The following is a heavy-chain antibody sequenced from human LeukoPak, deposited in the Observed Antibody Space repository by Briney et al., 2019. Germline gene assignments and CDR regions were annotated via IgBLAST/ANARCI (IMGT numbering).Heavy chain of an antibody. J-gene: IGHJ6*03. CDR1: GFTFSSYA. V-gene: IGHV3-30-3*01. CDR2: ISYDGSNK. D-gene: IGHD6-19*01. CDR3: AKDWLGGWYYYYMDV. Sequence: GGSLRLSCAASGFTFSSYAMHWVRQAPGKGLEWVAVISYDGSNKYYADSVKGRFTISRDNSKNTLYLQMNSLRAEDTAVYYCAKDWLGGWYYYYMDVWGKGTTVTVSS.